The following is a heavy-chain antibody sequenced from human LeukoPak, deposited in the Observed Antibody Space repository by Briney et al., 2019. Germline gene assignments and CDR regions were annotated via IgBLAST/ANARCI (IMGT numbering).Heavy chain of an antibody. CDR2: IYYSGNS. CDR3: AGLGASGNGYLSWFDP. V-gene: IGHV4-59*01. Sequence: SETLSLTCSVSGGSISFYYWSWIRQPPGKGLEWIGYIYYSGNSNYNPSLKSRVTISVDTSKNQFSLKLSSVTAADTAVYYCAGLGASGNGYLSWFDPWGQGTLVTVSS. J-gene: IGHJ5*02. D-gene: IGHD3-22*01. CDR1: GGSISFYY.